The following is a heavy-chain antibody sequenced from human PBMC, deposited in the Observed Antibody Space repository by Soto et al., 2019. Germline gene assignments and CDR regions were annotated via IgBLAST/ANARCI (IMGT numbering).Heavy chain of an antibody. CDR1: GASLSHFF. V-gene: IGHV4-59*01. CDR3: VSRAAAGTT. Sequence: QVHLQESGPGLVKPSETPSLTCSVSGASLSHFFWPWIRQPPGKGLEWIDSFHYSGSTKYNPSLPSRVTIAADTSTTRFSLKMTSVTAADTSVYDCVSRAAAGTTWGQGTLVTGSS. CDR2: FHYSGST. J-gene: IGHJ4*02. D-gene: IGHD1-7*01.